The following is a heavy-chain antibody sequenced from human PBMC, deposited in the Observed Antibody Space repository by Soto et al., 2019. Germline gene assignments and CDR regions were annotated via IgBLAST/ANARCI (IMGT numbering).Heavy chain of an antibody. V-gene: IGHV3-9*01. J-gene: IGHJ2*01. CDR2: ISWNSGSI. CDR3: AKVLQDYANGGYFDF. D-gene: IGHD4-17*01. Sequence: EVQLVESGGGLVQPGRSLRLSCAASGFTFGDYAMHWVRQAPGKGLEWVSGISWNSGSIVYADSVKGRFTISRDNAKNSLYLQMNSLRAEDTAFYYCAKVLQDYANGGYFDFWGRGTLVTVSP. CDR1: GFTFGDYA.